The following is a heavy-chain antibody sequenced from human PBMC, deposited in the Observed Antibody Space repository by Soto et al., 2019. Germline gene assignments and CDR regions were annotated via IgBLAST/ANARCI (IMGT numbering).Heavy chain of an antibody. CDR1: GGSFSGYY. Sequence: ASETLSLTCAVYGGSFSGYYWSWIRQPPGKGLEWIGEINHSGSTNYNPSLKSRVTISVDTSKNQFSLKLSSVTAADTAVYYCARVPFYDFWSGYHKSRGVYYFDYWGQGTLVTVSS. V-gene: IGHV4-34*01. CDR3: ARVPFYDFWSGYHKSRGVYYFDY. CDR2: INHSGST. J-gene: IGHJ4*02. D-gene: IGHD3-3*01.